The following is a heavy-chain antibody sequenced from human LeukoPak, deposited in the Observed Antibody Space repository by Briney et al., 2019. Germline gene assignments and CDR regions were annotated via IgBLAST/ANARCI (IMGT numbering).Heavy chain of an antibody. CDR1: GFTFSSYA. V-gene: IGHV3-23*01. J-gene: IGHJ4*02. CDR2: ISGSGGST. Sequence: PGGSLRLSCAASGFTFSSYAMSWVRQAPGKGLEWVSAISGSGGSTYYADSVKGRFTISRDNAKNSLYLQMNSLRAEDTAVYYCARGGSGYSYYFDYWGQGALVTVSS. CDR3: ARGGSGYSYYFDY. D-gene: IGHD3-22*01.